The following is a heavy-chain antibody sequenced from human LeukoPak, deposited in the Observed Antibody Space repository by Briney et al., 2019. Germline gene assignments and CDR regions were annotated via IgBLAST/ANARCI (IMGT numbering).Heavy chain of an antibody. J-gene: IGHJ3*02. CDR1: GFTFSSYA. CDR3: ARSIYGGSYVGAFDI. V-gene: IGHV4-39*01. CDR2: IYYSGST. D-gene: IGHD1-26*01. Sequence: GSLRLSCAASGFTFSSYAMSWIRQPPGTGLEWIGSIYYSGSTYYNPSLKSRVTISVDTSKNQFSLKLSSVTAADTAVYYCARSIYGGSYVGAFDIWGQGTMVTVSS.